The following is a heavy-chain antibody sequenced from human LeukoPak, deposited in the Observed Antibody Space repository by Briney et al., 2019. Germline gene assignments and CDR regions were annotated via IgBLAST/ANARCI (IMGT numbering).Heavy chain of an antibody. J-gene: IGHJ4*02. CDR1: GFTFSSYW. D-gene: IGHD6-13*01. CDR2: IKQDGSEK. CDR3: ARGSRGNIAAAGHFDY. Sequence: HTGGSLRLSCAASGFTFSSYWMSWVRQAPGKGLEWVANIKQDGSEKYYVDSVKGRFTISRDNAKNSLYLQMNSLRAEDTAVYYCARGSRGNIAAAGHFDYWGQGTLVTVSS. V-gene: IGHV3-7*04.